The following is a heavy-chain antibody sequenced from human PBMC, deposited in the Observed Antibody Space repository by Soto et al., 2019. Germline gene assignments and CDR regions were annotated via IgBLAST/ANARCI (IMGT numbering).Heavy chain of an antibody. CDR3: ATEVPRTGCDP. J-gene: IGHJ5*02. V-gene: IGHV1-69*13. CDR2: IIPMFGTA. CDR1: GGTFSRYA. Sequence: ASVNVSGNASGGTFSRYALSWVRQASRQGLERMGGIIPMFGTASYAQKFKGRVTITADESPSTAYMELSSLRAVDTAVYYCATEVPRTGCDPWGQGTLVTVSS.